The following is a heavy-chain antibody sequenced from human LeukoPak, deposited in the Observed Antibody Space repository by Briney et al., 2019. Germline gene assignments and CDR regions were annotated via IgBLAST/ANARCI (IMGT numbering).Heavy chain of an antibody. CDR1: GYTLTELS. Sequence: ASVKVSCKVSGYTLTELSMHWVRQAPGKGLEWMGGFDPEDGETIYAQKFQGRVTMTEDTSTDTAYMELSSLRSEDTAVYYCATDRGFDGGYSYGPVWGWFDPWGQGTLVTVSS. J-gene: IGHJ5*02. V-gene: IGHV1-24*01. CDR2: FDPEDGET. D-gene: IGHD5-18*01. CDR3: ATDRGFDGGYSYGPVWGWFDP.